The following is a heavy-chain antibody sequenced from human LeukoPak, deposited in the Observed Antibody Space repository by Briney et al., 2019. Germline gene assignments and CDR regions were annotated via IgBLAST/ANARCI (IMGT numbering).Heavy chain of an antibody. CDR2: INPDSGGT. V-gene: IGHV1-2*02. D-gene: IGHD6-13*01. CDR3: ARGQFSSSWSDSWFDP. Sequence: ASVKVSCKASGYTFTGYYMHWVRQAPGQGLEWMGWINPDSGGTIYGQKFQGRVTMTRDTSISTAYMELSRLTSDDTAVYYCARGQFSSSWSDSWFDPWGQGTLVTASS. J-gene: IGHJ5*02. CDR1: GYTFTGYY.